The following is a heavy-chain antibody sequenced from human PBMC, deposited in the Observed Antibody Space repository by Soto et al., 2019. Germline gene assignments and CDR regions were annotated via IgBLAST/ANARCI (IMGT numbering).Heavy chain of an antibody. Sequence: LRLSCVVSVFYLSDYWMTWVRQAPGKGLVWVSRINSDGSSTNYADSVKGRFTISRDNAKNTLYLQMNSLRAEDTAMYYCARLSRMDVWGQGTTVTVSS. J-gene: IGHJ6*02. CDR2: INSDGSST. CDR3: ARLSRMDV. D-gene: IGHD3-16*02. V-gene: IGHV3-74*01. CDR1: VFYLSDYW.